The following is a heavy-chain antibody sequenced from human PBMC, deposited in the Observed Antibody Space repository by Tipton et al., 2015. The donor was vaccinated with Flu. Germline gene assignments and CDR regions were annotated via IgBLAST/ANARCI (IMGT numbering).Heavy chain of an antibody. D-gene: IGHD2-2*01. CDR1: GYTFTRYG. CDR2: INPSGGSP. V-gene: IGHV1-18*01. CDR3: ARDMPQGVVIIPPAKRFDF. Sequence: QLVQSGAEMKKPGASVQVSCKASGYTFTRYGISWVRQAPGQGLEWMGTINPSGGSPTYAQKFQGRITMTTDTSTNTAFMELRSLRSDDTAVYYCARDMPQGVVIIPPAKRFDFWGQGTLVTVSS. J-gene: IGHJ4*02.